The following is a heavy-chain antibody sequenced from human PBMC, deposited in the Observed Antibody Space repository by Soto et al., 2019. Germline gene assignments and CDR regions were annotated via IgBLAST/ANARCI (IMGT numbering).Heavy chain of an antibody. CDR3: ARDQGELELLDH. CDR1: GYSISSGYY. D-gene: IGHD1-7*01. J-gene: IGHJ4*02. CDR2: IYHSGST. V-gene: IGHV4-38-2*02. Sequence: PSETLSLTCAVSGYSISSGYYWGWIRQPPGKGLEWIGSIYHSGSTYYNPSLKSRVTISVDTSKNQFSLKLSSVTAADTAVYYCARDQGELELLDHWGRGTLVTVSS.